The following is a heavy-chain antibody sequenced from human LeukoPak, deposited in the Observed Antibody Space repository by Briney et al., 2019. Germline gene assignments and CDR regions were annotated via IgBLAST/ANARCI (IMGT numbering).Heavy chain of an antibody. D-gene: IGHD2-21*02. CDR2: IKQDGSEK. V-gene: IGHV3-7*01. J-gene: IGHJ4*02. Sequence: GGPLRLSCAASGFTFSSYWMSWVRQAPGKGLEWVANIKQDGSEKYYVDSVKGRFTISRDNAKNSLYLQMNSLRAEDTAVYYCARTSAYCGGDCPSVFDYWGQGTLVTVSS. CDR3: ARTSAYCGGDCPSVFDY. CDR1: GFTFSSYW.